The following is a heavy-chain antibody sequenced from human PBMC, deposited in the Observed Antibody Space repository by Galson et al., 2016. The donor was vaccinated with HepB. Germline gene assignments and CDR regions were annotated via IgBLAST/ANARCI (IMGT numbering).Heavy chain of an antibody. CDR1: GFTFSSYT. J-gene: IGHJ4*02. V-gene: IGHV3-23*01. CDR2: ITGSGGST. CDR3: ASHYDFWSGYFDY. D-gene: IGHD3-3*01. Sequence: SLRLSCAASGFTFSSYTMSWVRQAPGKGLEWVSAITGSGGSTYYADSVKGRFTISRDNSKTTLYLEMNSLRAEDTAVYYCASHYDFWSGYFDYWGQGTLVTVSS.